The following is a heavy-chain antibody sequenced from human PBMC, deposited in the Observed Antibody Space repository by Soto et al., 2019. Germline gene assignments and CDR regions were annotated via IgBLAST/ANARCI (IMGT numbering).Heavy chain of an antibody. V-gene: IGHV3-23*01. D-gene: IGHD3-16*01. CDR2: IGSSGATT. CDR3: AKAFGTYYFDH. J-gene: IGHJ4*02. CDR1: GFTFSSNA. Sequence: EVQLLESGGGVVQPGGSLRLSCVASGFTFSSNAMSWVRQAPGKGLEWVSGIGSSGATTYYADSVKGRFTISRDNSKNTVYLQMNSLRVEDTAVYYCAKAFGTYYFDHWGQGTLVAVSS.